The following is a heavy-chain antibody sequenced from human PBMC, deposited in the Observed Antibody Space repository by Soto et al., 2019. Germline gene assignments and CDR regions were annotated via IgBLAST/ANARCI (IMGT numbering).Heavy chain of an antibody. CDR3: ARVLGEYCSSTSCYRLYGMDV. CDR2: IYYSGST. V-gene: IGHV4-31*03. J-gene: IGHJ6*02. CDR1: GGSISSGGYY. D-gene: IGHD2-2*01. Sequence: SETLSLTCTVSGGSISSGGYYWSWIRQHPGKGLEWIGYIYYSGSTYYNPSLKSRVTISVDTSKNQFSLKLSSVTAADTAVYYCARVLGEYCSSTSCYRLYGMDVWGQGTTDTVSS.